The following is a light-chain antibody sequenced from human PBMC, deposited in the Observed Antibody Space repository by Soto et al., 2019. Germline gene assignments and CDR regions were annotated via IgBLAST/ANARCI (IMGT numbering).Light chain of an antibody. Sequence: IQLTQSPSSLSASVGDRVTITCRASQGIDSYLAWYQHKPGKAPRLLIYATSTLQSGVPSRFSGSGSGTDFTLPISSLQQEDFATYYCQQFNSCPLFTFGPGTKVDVK. J-gene: IGKJ3*01. CDR3: QQFNSCPLFT. V-gene: IGKV1-9*01. CDR2: ATS. CDR1: QGIDSY.